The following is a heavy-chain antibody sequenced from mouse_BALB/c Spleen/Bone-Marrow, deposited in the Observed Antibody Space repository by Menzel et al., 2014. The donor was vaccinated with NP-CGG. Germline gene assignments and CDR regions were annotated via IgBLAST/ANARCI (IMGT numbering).Heavy chain of an antibody. CDR3: ARSDGFDY. CDR1: GYTFTDYA. V-gene: IGHV1S137*01. CDR2: ISTYYGDA. D-gene: IGHD2-3*01. Sequence: VQLQQSGAELVRPGVSVKISCKGSGYTFTDYALHWVKQSHAKSLEWIGIISTYYGDASYNQKFKGKATMTEDKSSSTAYMELARLTSEDSAIYYCARSDGFDYWGQGTTLTVSS. J-gene: IGHJ2*01.